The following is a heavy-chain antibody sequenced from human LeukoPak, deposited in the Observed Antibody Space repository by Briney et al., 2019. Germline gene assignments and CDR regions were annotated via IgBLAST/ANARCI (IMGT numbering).Heavy chain of an antibody. V-gene: IGHV1-2*02. D-gene: IGHD4-11*01. Sequence: ASVKVSCKASGYTFTGYYMHWVRQAPGQGLEWMGWINPNSGGTNYAQKFQGRVTITTDESTSTAYMELSSLRSEDTAVYYCARASPVTTGVYFDYWGQGTLVTVSS. CDR2: INPNSGGT. J-gene: IGHJ4*02. CDR3: ARASPVTTGVYFDY. CDR1: GYTFTGYY.